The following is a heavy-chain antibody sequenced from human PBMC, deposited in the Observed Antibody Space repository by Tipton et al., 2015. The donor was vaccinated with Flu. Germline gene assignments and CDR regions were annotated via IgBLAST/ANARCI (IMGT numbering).Heavy chain of an antibody. Sequence: SLRLSCAASGFTFSSYGMHWVRQAPGKGLEWVAVISYDGSNKYYADSVKGRFTISRDNSKNTLYLQMNSLRAEDTAVYYCAKSLVGRVRGVITPDYWGQGTLVTVSS. CDR3: AKSLVGRVRGVITPDY. CDR2: ISYDGSNK. D-gene: IGHD3-10*01. CDR1: GFTFSSYG. J-gene: IGHJ4*02. V-gene: IGHV3-30*18.